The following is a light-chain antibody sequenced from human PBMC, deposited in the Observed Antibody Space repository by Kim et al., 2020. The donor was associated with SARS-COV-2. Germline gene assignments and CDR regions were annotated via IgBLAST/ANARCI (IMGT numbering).Light chain of an antibody. CDR3: NSRDSSGNHPYVV. CDR2: GKN. CDR1: SLRSYY. J-gene: IGLJ2*01. Sequence: SSGLTQDPAVSVALGQTVRITCQGDSLRSYYASWYQQKPGQAPVLVIYGKNNRPSGIPDRFSGSSSGNTASLTITGAQAEDEADYYCNSRDSSGNHPYVV. V-gene: IGLV3-19*01.